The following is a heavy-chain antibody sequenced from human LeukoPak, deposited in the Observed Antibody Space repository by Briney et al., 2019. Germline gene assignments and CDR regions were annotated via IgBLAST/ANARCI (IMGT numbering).Heavy chain of an antibody. CDR2: IYYSGST. J-gene: IGHJ3*02. CDR1: GGSISSSSYY. V-gene: IGHV4-61*01. CDR3: ARDLVVTAGLDAFDI. Sequence: PSETLTLTCTVSGGSISSSSYYWSWIRQPPGKGLEWIGYIYYSGSTNYNPSLKSRVTISVDTSKNQFSLKLSSVTAADTAVYYCARDLVVTAGLDAFDIWGQGTMVTVSS. D-gene: IGHD5-18*01.